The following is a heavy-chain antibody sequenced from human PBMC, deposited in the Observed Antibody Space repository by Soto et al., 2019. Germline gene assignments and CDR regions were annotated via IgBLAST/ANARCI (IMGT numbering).Heavy chain of an antibody. Sequence: ASVKVSCKASGYTFTSYYMHWVRQAPGQGLEWMGIINPSGDSTSYAQKFQGRVTMTRDTSTSTVFMELSSLRSEDTAVYYCAREVGVTTTGSPDAFDIWGQGTMVTVSS. CDR2: INPSGDST. V-gene: IGHV1-46*01. D-gene: IGHD1-26*01. CDR3: AREVGVTTTGSPDAFDI. J-gene: IGHJ3*02. CDR1: GYTFTSYY.